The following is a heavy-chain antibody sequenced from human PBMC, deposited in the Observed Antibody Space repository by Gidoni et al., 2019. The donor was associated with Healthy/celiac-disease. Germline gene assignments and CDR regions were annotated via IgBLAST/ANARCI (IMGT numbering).Heavy chain of an antibody. Sequence: EVQLVESGGGLIQPGGSLRLSCEAYGFTVSSNYMSWGRQAPGKGLEWVSVIYIGGSTYYADSVKGRFTISRDNSKNTLYLQMTSLRAEDTAVYYCARVYGDYLFDLWGRGTLVTVSS. J-gene: IGHJ2*01. V-gene: IGHV3-53*01. CDR3: ARVYGDYLFDL. CDR2: IYIGGST. D-gene: IGHD4-17*01. CDR1: GFTVSSNY.